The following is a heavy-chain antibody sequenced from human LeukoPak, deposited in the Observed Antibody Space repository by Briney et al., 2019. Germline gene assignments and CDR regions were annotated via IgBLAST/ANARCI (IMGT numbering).Heavy chain of an antibody. J-gene: IGHJ4*02. V-gene: IGHV3-21*01. CDR1: GFTFSDYA. CDR3: ARGNGNHRYYFDY. D-gene: IGHD1-14*01. CDR2: VSSSGRYI. Sequence: SGGSLRLSCAASGFTFSDYAMNWVRQTTGKGLEWVSSVSSSGRYIYYADSMKGRFTISRDNARNSVSLQVNSLRDEDTAVYFCARGNGNHRYYFDYWGQGILVTVSS.